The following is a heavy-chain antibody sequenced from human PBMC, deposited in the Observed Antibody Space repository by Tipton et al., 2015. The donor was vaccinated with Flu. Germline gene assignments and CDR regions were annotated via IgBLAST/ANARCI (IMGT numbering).Heavy chain of an antibody. CDR1: GGSISSYY. Sequence: LRLSCTVSGGSISSYYWSWIRKPAGKGLEWIGRIYTSGSTNYNPSLKSRVTMSVDTSKNQFSLKLSSVTAADTAVYYCGRDPVTGTTWFDPWGQGTLVTVSS. V-gene: IGHV4-4*07. CDR3: GRDPVTGTTWFDP. J-gene: IGHJ5*02. CDR2: IYTSGST. D-gene: IGHD1-7*01.